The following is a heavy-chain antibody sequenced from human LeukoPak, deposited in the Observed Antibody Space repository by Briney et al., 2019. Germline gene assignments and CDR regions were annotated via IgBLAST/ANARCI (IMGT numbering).Heavy chain of an antibody. CDR2: MNPSSGNT. Sequence: ASVKVSCKASGYTFTSYDINWVRQATGQGPEWMRWMNPSSGNTGYAQKFQGRVTMTRNTSTSTAYMELSSLRSEDTAVYYCARGTRTVDYWGQGTLVTVSS. J-gene: IGHJ4*02. CDR3: ARGTRTVDY. CDR1: GYTFTSYD. V-gene: IGHV1-8*01.